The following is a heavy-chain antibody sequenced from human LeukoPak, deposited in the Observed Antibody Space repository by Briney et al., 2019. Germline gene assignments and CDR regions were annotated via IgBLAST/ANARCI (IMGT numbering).Heavy chain of an antibody. CDR3: ARDPSGGGILTGDRLDY. V-gene: IGHV3-7*01. D-gene: IGHD3-9*01. Sequence: PGGSLRLSCAASGFTFSSYWMSWVRQAPGKGLEWVANIKQDGSEKYYVDSVRGRFTISRDNAKNSLYLQMNSLRAEDTAVYYCARDPSGGGILTGDRLDYWGQGTLVTVSS. CDR2: IKQDGSEK. CDR1: GFTFSSYW. J-gene: IGHJ4*02.